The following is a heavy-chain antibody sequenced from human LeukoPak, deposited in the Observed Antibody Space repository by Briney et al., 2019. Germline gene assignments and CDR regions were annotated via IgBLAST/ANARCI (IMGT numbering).Heavy chain of an antibody. Sequence: PGGPLSLSCAAPGFPLSSYAMGWVRKAQGKGLEWFSAFSGSGGSTYYADSVKGRFTISRDNSKNTLYLQMNSLRAEDTAVYYCAKNDLPGYSSSWSNFDYWGQGTLVTVSS. CDR2: FSGSGGST. D-gene: IGHD6-13*01. V-gene: IGHV3-23*01. CDR3: AKNDLPGYSSSWSNFDY. J-gene: IGHJ4*02. CDR1: GFPLSSYA.